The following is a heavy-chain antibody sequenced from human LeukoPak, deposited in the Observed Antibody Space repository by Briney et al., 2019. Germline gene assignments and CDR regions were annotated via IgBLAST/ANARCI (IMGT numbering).Heavy chain of an antibody. Sequence: GGSLRLSCAASGITFSSYSMNWVRQAPGKGLDWVSSISNSSTYIYYADSVKGRFSISRDNAKNSLYLQRNSLRAEDTAVYYCARDPEAQYYFDYWGQGTLVTVSS. V-gene: IGHV3-21*01. CDR2: ISNSSTYI. CDR3: ARDPEAQYYFDY. CDR1: GITFSSYS. J-gene: IGHJ4*02.